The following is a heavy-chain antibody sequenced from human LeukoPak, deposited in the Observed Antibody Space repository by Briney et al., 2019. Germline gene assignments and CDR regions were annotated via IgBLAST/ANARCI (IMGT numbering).Heavy chain of an antibody. J-gene: IGHJ4*02. CDR2: IRSKAYGGTT. D-gene: IGHD6-13*01. CDR3: ARARYVAAAGHTFDY. Sequence: PGGSLRLSCTPSGFTFGDYAMSWARQAPGKGREGVGFIRSKAYGGTTEYAASVKGRFTISRDDSKSIAYLQMNSLKTEDTAVYYCARARYVAAAGHTFDYWGQGTLVTVSS. CDR1: GFTFGDYA. V-gene: IGHV3-49*04.